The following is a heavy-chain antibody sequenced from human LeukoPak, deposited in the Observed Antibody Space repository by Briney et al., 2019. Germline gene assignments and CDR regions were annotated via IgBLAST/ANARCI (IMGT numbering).Heavy chain of an antibody. V-gene: IGHV1-2*02. Sequence: GASVKVSCKASGGTFSSYAVSWVRQTPGQGLEWMGWINPNSGGTNYAQKFQGRVTMTRDTSISTAYMELSRLRSDDTAVYYCARELGEAGANAFDIWGQGTMVTVSS. CDR2: INPNSGGT. CDR3: ARELGEAGANAFDI. J-gene: IGHJ3*02. CDR1: GGTFSSYA. D-gene: IGHD1-26*01.